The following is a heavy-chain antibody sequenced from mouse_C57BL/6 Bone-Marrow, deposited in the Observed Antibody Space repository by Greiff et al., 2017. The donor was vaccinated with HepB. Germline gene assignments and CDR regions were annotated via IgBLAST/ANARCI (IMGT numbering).Heavy chain of an antibody. Sequence: VQLQQPGAELVKPGASVKLSCKASGYTFTSYWMHWVKQRPGQGLEWIGMIHPNSGSTNYNEKFKSKATLTVDKSSSTAYMQLSSLTSEDSAVYYCARSLYYYGSRDWYFDVWGTGTTVTVSS. CDR3: ARSLYYYGSRDWYFDV. J-gene: IGHJ1*03. D-gene: IGHD1-1*01. CDR1: GYTFTSYW. V-gene: IGHV1-64*01. CDR2: IHPNSGST.